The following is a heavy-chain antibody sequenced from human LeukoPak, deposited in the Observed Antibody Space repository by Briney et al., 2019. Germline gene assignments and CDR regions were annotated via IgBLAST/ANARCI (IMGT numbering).Heavy chain of an antibody. J-gene: IGHJ4*02. Sequence: GASVKVSCKASGFKFSSYGFSWVRQAPGQGLEWMGRIIPMLGTPDYAQKFQGRITIIADKSTNTASMELSSLRFEDTAVYYCAREISYYYESSGYRDYWGQGTLVTVSS. CDR1: GFKFSSYG. D-gene: IGHD3-22*01. V-gene: IGHV1-69*04. CDR2: IIPMLGTP. CDR3: AREISYYYESSGYRDY.